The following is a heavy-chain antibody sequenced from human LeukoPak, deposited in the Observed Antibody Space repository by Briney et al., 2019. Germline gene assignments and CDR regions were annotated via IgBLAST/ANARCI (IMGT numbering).Heavy chain of an antibody. CDR1: GYTFTGYY. D-gene: IGHD2/OR15-2a*01. CDR3: ARDLSTRPRGY. CDR2: INPNSGGT. V-gene: IGHV1-2*02. Sequence: GASVKVSCKASGYTFTGYYMHWVLQAPGQGLEWMGWINPNSGGTNYAQKFQGRVTMTRDTPISTAYMELSRLRSDDTAVYYCARDLSTRPRGYWGQGTLVTVSS. J-gene: IGHJ4*02.